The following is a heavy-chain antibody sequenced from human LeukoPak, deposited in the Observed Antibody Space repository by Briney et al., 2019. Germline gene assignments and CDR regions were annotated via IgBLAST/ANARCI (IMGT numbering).Heavy chain of an antibody. CDR3: ARERGSFGQDAFDI. Sequence: SETLSLTCTVSGGSISNYYWGWIRQPPGRGLEWIGYIYYSGSTNYNPSLKSRVTISVDTSKNQFSLKLSSVTAADTAVYYCARERGSFGQDAFDIWGQGTMVTVSS. V-gene: IGHV4-59*01. CDR2: IYYSGST. J-gene: IGHJ3*02. CDR1: GGSISNYY. D-gene: IGHD3-16*01.